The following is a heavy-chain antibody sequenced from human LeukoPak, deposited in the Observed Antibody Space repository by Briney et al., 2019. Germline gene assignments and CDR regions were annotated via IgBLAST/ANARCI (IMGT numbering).Heavy chain of an antibody. CDR2: ISTYNGNT. D-gene: IGHD6-19*01. Sequence: GASVKVSCKVSGYTLTELSMHWVRQAPGQGLEWMGWISTYNGNTNYAQKVQGRVTMTTDTSTSTAYMELRSLRSDDTAVYYCARPDGRGWDALDYWGQGALVTVSS. CDR1: GYTLTELS. CDR3: ARPDGRGWDALDY. V-gene: IGHV1-18*01. J-gene: IGHJ4*02.